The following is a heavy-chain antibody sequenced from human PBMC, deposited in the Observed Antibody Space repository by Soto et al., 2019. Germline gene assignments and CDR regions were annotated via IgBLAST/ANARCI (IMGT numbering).Heavy chain of an antibody. Sequence: GGSLRLSCAASGFTFSSYTIHWVRQAPGKGLEWVAVISYDGSNKYYADSVKGRFTISRDNSKNTLYLQMNSLRAEDTAVYYCARSRDGYNFTPDFDYWGQGNLLTVSS. CDR3: ARSRDGYNFTPDFDY. CDR2: ISYDGSNK. V-gene: IGHV3-30-3*01. J-gene: IGHJ4*02. D-gene: IGHD2-21*01. CDR1: GFTFSSYT.